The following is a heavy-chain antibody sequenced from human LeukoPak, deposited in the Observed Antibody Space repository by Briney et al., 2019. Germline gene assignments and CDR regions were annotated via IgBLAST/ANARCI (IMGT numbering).Heavy chain of an antibody. CDR3: ARYYYGSGSYRYNWFDH. V-gene: IGHV4-30-2*01. CDR2: IYHSGST. J-gene: IGHJ5*02. D-gene: IGHD3-10*01. CDR1: GGPMRSGGYS. Sequence: SETLSLTCAVSGGPMRSGGYSWSRVRQPPGKGLEGIGYIYHSGSTYHNPSLKTRITISVDTSKNQFSLKLSSVTAADTAVYYCARYYYGSGSYRYNWFDHWGQGTLVTVSS.